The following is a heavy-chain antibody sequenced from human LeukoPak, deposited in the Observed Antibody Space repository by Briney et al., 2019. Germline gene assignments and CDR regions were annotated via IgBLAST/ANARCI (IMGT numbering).Heavy chain of an antibody. J-gene: IGHJ5*02. D-gene: IGHD5-24*01. CDR2: INPNSGGT. CDR1: GYTFTGYY. V-gene: IGHV1-2*02. Sequence: ASVKVSCKASGYTFTGYYMHWVRQAPGQGLEWMGWINPNSGGTNYAQKFQGRVTMTRDTSISTAYMELSRLRSDDTAVYYCARDLGRWLQKDYWFDPWGQGTLVTVSS. CDR3: ARDLGRWLQKDYWFDP.